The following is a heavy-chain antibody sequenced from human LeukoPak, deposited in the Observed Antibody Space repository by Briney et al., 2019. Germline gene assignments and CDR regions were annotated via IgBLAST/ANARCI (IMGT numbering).Heavy chain of an antibody. Sequence: ASVKVSCKASGYTFTSYGISWVRQAPGQGLEWMGWISAYNGNTNYAQKLQGRVTMTTDTSTSTAYMELRSLRSDDTAVYYCARDRSNLEWLLLGYYYYGMGVWGQGTTVTVSS. CDR3: ARDRSNLEWLLLGYYYYGMGV. V-gene: IGHV1-18*01. CDR1: GYTFTSYG. J-gene: IGHJ6*02. D-gene: IGHD3-3*01. CDR2: ISAYNGNT.